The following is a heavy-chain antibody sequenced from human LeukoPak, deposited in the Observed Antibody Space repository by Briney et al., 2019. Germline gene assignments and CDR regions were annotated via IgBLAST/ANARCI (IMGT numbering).Heavy chain of an antibody. Sequence: PGGSLRLSCAASGFAVSSNYMTWVRQAPGKGLDWVSLIYSGGNTYYADSVKGRFTISRDNAKNSLYLQMNSLRAEDTAVYSCAKFSPMTASHYFDFWGQGTLVTVSS. D-gene: IGHD2-21*02. V-gene: IGHV3-53*01. CDR1: GFAVSSNY. CDR2: IYSGGNT. CDR3: AKFSPMTASHYFDF. J-gene: IGHJ4*02.